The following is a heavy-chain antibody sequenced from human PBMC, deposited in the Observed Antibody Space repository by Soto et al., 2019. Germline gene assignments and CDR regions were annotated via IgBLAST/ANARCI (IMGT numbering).Heavy chain of an antibody. V-gene: IGHV3-48*02. CDR2: ISSSSSTI. J-gene: IGHJ4*02. CDR1: GFTFSSYS. D-gene: IGHD3-22*01. Sequence: GGSLRLSCAASGFTFSSYSMNWVRQAPGKGLEWVSYISSSSSTIYYADSVKGRFTISRDNAKNSLYLQMNSLRDEDTAVYYCAGVEAWPFYDSSGYFPRSPGLYWGQGTLVTVSS. CDR3: AGVEAWPFYDSSGYFPRSPGLY.